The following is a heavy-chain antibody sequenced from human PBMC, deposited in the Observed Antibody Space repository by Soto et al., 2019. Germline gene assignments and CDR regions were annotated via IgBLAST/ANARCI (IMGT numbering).Heavy chain of an antibody. Sequence: EVQLVESGGGLVKPGGSLRLSCAASGFTFSSYSMNWVRQAPGKGLEWVSSISSSSSYIYYADSVKGRFTISRDNAKNSLYLQMNSLRAEDTAVYYCAREAWFGGSNWFDPWGQGTLVTVSS. V-gene: IGHV3-21*01. CDR3: AREAWFGGSNWFDP. CDR2: ISSSSSYI. D-gene: IGHD3-10*01. CDR1: GFTFSSYS. J-gene: IGHJ5*02.